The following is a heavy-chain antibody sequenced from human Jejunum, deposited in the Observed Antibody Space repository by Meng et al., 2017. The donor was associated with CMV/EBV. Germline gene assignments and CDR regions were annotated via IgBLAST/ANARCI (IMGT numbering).Heavy chain of an antibody. CDR1: GGSIRVYY. V-gene: IGHV4-59*01. Sequence: CTVSGGSIRVYYWNWIRQSPGKGLEWIGYIYDSGRNNYNPSLKSRVTMSLDTSKNQFSLKLTSVTAADTAVYYCARAQGVAVTDYWGQGTLVTVSS. CDR2: IYDSGRN. J-gene: IGHJ4*02. D-gene: IGHD6-19*01. CDR3: ARAQGVAVTDY.